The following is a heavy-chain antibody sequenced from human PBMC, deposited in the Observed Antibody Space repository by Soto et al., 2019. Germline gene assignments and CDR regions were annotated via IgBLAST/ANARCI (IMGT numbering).Heavy chain of an antibody. CDR3: ARGRYYGSGTYFPYFDY. CDR2: IYYSGST. V-gene: IGHV4-59*01. D-gene: IGHD3-10*01. CDR1: GGSISSYY. Sequence: QVQLQESGPGLVKPSETLSLTCTVSGGSISSYYWTWIRQPPGKGLEWIGYIYYSGSTNYNPSLKSRVTISVDTSKNQFSLKLSSVTAADTAVYYCARGRYYGSGTYFPYFDYWGQGTLVTVSS. J-gene: IGHJ4*02.